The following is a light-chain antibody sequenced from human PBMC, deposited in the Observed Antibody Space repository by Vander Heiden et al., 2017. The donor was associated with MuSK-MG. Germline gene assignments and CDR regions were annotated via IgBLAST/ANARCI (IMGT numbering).Light chain of an antibody. J-gene: IGKJ1*01. V-gene: IGKV4-1*01. Sequence: IVMTQSPDSLTVSLGERATIDCKSSQSLLYSSNNKNYVVWYQQKPGQPPKLLISWASTRESGVPDRFSGSGSETDFTLTINSLQAEDVGVYYCQQYYNSPWTFGQGTKVEIK. CDR2: WAS. CDR1: QSLLYSSNNKNY. CDR3: QQYYNSPWT.